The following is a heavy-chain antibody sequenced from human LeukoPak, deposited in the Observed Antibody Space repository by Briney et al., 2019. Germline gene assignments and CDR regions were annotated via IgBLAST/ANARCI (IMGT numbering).Heavy chain of an antibody. J-gene: IGHJ4*02. V-gene: IGHV1-18*01. Sequence: ISAYNGNTNCGQKLQGRATMTTDTSARTAYLDLRGLSSDDTAVYYCARGAWLGENYFDYWGQGTLVTVSS. D-gene: IGHD3-10*01. CDR3: ARGAWLGENYFDY. CDR2: ISAYNGNT.